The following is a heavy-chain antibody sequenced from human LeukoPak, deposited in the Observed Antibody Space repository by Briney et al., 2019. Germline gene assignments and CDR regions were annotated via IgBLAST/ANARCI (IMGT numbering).Heavy chain of an antibody. J-gene: IGHJ4*02. D-gene: IGHD6-19*01. Sequence: SETLSLTCTVSCGSASSRSYYWSWIRQPPGKGLEWIGYIYYSGSTNYNPSLKSRVTLSVDTSKNHFSLKLTSVTAADTAVYYCAGGTEAGLAYWGQGTLVTVSS. V-gene: IGHV4-61*03. CDR2: IYYSGST. CDR3: AGGTEAGLAY. CDR1: CGSASSRSYY.